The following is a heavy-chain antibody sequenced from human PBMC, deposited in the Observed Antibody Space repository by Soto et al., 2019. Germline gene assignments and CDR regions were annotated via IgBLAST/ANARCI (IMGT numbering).Heavy chain of an antibody. CDR3: ARAPYCGGDCYSDY. J-gene: IGHJ4*02. Sequence: QVQLQQWGAGLLKPSETLSLTCAVYGGSFSGYYWSWIRQPPGKGLEWIGEINHSGSTNYNPSLKSRVTISVDTSKNQFSLKLSSVTDADPAVYYCARAPYCGGDCYSDYWGQGTLVTVSS. CDR2: INHSGST. V-gene: IGHV4-34*01. D-gene: IGHD2-21*01. CDR1: GGSFSGYY.